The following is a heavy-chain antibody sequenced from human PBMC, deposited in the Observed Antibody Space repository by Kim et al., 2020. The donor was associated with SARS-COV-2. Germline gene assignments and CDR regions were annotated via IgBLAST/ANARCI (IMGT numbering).Heavy chain of an antibody. D-gene: IGHD6-13*01. CDR1: GYTFTRYA. Sequence: ASVKVSCKASGYTFTRYAIHWVRQAPGHRLEWMGWIDAASGNIKYSQHFQGRVTITRDTSASTAYMELSSLRSEDTAVYYCVRGIHSSAWLLDYWGQRTLVTVSS. J-gene: IGHJ4*02. CDR2: IDAASGNI. CDR3: VRGIHSSAWLLDY. V-gene: IGHV1-3*01.